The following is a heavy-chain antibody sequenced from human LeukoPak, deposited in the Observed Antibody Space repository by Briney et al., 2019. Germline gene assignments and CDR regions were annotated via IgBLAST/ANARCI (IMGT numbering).Heavy chain of an antibody. CDR1: GGSISSSSYY. CDR2: IYYSGST. CDR3: ARGATETAMVPFDY. D-gene: IGHD5-18*01. Sequence: SETLSLTCTVSGGSISSSSYYWGWIRQPPGKGLEWIGYIYYSGSTNYNPSLKSRVTISVDTSKNQFSLKLSSVTAADTAVYYCARGATETAMVPFDYWGQGTLVTVSS. V-gene: IGHV4-61*05. J-gene: IGHJ4*02.